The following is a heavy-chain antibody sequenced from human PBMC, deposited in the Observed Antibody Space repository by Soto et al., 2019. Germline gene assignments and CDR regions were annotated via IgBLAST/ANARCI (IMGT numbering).Heavy chain of an antibody. CDR2: IYPNSGNK. J-gene: IGHJ4*02. V-gene: IGHV1-8*01. Sequence: QVQLVQSGAEVKKPGASVKVSCKASGYTFTSYDINWVRQATGQGLEWMGWIYPNSGNKGYDQKFQGRVTMTRNTAIITAYMELSSLRSEDTAVYYCAREYSSGWSKDWGQGTLVTVSS. CDR3: AREYSSGWSKD. CDR1: GYTFTSYD. D-gene: IGHD6-19*01.